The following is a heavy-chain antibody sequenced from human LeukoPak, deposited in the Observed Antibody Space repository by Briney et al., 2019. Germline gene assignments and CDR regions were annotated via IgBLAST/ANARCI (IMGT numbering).Heavy chain of an antibody. CDR1: GGTFSSYA. Sequence: SVKVSCKASGGTFSSYAISWVRQAPGQGLELMGRIIPIFGTANYAQKFQGRVTITTDESTSTAYMELSSLRSEDTAVYYRARSRGGYDRYNWFDAWGQGTLVTVSS. CDR2: IIPIFGTA. V-gene: IGHV1-69*05. D-gene: IGHD5-12*01. J-gene: IGHJ5*02. CDR3: ARSRGGYDRYNWFDA.